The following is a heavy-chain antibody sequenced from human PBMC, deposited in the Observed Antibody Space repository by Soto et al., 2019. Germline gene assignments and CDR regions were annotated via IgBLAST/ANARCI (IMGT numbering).Heavy chain of an antibody. V-gene: IGHV5-51*01. CDR2: IYPGDSDT. D-gene: IGHD4-17*01. CDR1: GYSFTSYW. J-gene: IGHJ4*01. Sequence: PGESLKISCKGSGYSFTSYWIGWVRQMPGKGLEWMGIIYPGDSDTRYSPSFQGQVTISADKSISTAYLQWSSLKASDTAMYYSARQFAPSHGDRRQPCDYWGHGTLVTVSS. CDR3: ARQFAPSHGDRRQPCDY.